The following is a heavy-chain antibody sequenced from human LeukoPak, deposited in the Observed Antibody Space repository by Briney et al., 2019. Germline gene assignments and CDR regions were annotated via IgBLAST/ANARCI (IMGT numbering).Heavy chain of an antibody. CDR3: ARYSGDYGGNIYFFDY. D-gene: IGHD4-23*01. Sequence: SETLSLTCTVPGGSISSYYWSWIRQPPGKGLEWIGYIYYSGSTNYNPSLKSRVTISVDTSKNQFSLKLSSVTAADTAVYYCARYSGDYGGNIYFFDYWGQGTLVTVSS. V-gene: IGHV4-59*08. J-gene: IGHJ4*02. CDR2: IYYSGST. CDR1: GGSISSYY.